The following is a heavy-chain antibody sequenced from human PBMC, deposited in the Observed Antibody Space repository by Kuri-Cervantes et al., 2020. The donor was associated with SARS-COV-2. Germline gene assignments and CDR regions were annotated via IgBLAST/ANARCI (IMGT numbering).Heavy chain of an antibody. CDR2: INDDGSIT. CDR3: AGGDSGYIGY. Sequence: GESLKISCAASGFTFSSYWLSWVRQVPGKGLVWVSRINDDGSITNHADSVKGRFTISRDNTRNTVYLQMNSLRADDTAVYYCAGGDSGYIGYWGQGTLVTVSS. V-gene: IGHV3-74*01. J-gene: IGHJ4*02. D-gene: IGHD3-22*01. CDR1: GFTFSSYW.